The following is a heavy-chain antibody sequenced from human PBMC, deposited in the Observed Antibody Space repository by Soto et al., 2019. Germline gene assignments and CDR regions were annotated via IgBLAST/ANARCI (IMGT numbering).Heavy chain of an antibody. V-gene: IGHV1-46*03. CDR3: AIVFGTYYDVLTGLWGGHFDH. J-gene: IGHJ4*02. D-gene: IGHD3-9*01. CDR1: RDSFSDRY. Sequence: GASAKVPCEACRDSFSDRYVVWVRQAQKQGLEWVGVINPAGGTTFHPQKFQDRVTMTRDTSTSTAFIERSSLRSEDTAVFYCAIVFGTYYDVLTGLWGGHFDHWGQGTQVTVSS. CDR2: INPAGGTT.